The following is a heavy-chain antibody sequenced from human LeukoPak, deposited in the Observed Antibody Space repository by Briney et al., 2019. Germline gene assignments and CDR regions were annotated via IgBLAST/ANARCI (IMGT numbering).Heavy chain of an antibody. CDR2: IYSGGST. Sequence: GGSLRLSCAASGFSFSNHGMHWVRQAPGKGLEWVSVIYSGGSTYYADSVKGRFTISRDNSKNTLSLQMNSLRAEDTAVYYCARGEDYGDYFDYWGQGTLVTVSS. J-gene: IGHJ4*02. D-gene: IGHD4-17*01. V-gene: IGHV3-53*01. CDR1: GFSFSNHG. CDR3: ARGEDYGDYFDY.